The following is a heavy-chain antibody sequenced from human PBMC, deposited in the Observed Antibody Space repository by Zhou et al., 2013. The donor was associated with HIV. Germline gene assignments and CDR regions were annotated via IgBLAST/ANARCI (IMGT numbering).Heavy chain of an antibody. D-gene: IGHD2-21*01. J-gene: IGHJ3*02. CDR3: ARGIVVVLVYDAFDI. Sequence: QVQLVQSGAEVQKPGASVKVSCKASGYTFTSYYIHWMRQAPGQGLEWMGIINPSGGTRSDAHKFQGRVTMTRDTSTSTVYMELSSLRSEDTAVYYCARGIVVVLVYDAFDIWGQGTVVTVSS. V-gene: IGHV1-46*01. CDR2: INPSGGTR. CDR1: GYTFTSYY.